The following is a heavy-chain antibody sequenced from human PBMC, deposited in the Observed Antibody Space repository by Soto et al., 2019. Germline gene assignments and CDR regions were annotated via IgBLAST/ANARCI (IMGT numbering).Heavy chain of an antibody. V-gene: IGHV3-48*01. D-gene: IGHD5-18*01. CDR2: ISSSSSTI. J-gene: IGHJ4*02. Sequence: EVQLVESGGGLVQPGGSLRLSCAASGFTFSSYSMNWVRQAPGKGLEWVAYISSSSSTIYYADYVKGRLTISRDNAKNSLYLPMNSLRAEHAAVYYCARDSGYSYGPFAYWGQGTLVTVSS. CDR1: GFTFSSYS. CDR3: ARDSGYSYGPFAY.